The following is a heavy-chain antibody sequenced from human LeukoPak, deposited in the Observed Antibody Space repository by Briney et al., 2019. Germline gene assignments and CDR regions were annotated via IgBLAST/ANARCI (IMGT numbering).Heavy chain of an antibody. V-gene: IGHV3-53*01. J-gene: IGHJ4*02. Sequence: GGSLRLSCAASGFTVSSNYMNWVRQAPGKGLEWVSVIYSGGSTYYADSVQGRFTISRDSSKNTLFLQMNSLRAEDTAVYYCARGTSVTARWIDYWGQGTLVTVSS. CDR2: IYSGGST. D-gene: IGHD2-21*02. CDR3: ARGTSVTARWIDY. CDR1: GFTVSSNY.